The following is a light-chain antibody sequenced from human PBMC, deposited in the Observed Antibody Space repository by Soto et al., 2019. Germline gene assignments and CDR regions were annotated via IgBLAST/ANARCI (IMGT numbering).Light chain of an antibody. CDR1: SSNIGSNY. CDR3: AAWDDSLSGSYV. Sequence: QSVLTQPPSASGTPGQRVTISCSGSSSNIGSNYVYWYQQLPGTAPKLLIYRNNQRPSGVPDRFSGSKSGTSASLAISGLRSEDEADYYCAAWDDSLSGSYVFATGTKVTVL. CDR2: RNN. J-gene: IGLJ1*01. V-gene: IGLV1-47*01.